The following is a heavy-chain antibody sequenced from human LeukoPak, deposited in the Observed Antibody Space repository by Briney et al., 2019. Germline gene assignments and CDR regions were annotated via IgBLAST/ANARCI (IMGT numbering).Heavy chain of an antibody. J-gene: IGHJ4*02. D-gene: IGHD3-22*01. CDR1: GFTFSSYA. V-gene: IGHV3-23*01. Sequence: PGGSLRLSCAASGFTFSSYAMSWVRQAPGKGLEWVSAISGSGGSTYYADSVKGRFTISRDNSKNTLYLQMNSLRAEDTAVYYCAKDSSGYYSIPVPFDYWGQGTLVTVSS. CDR3: AKDSSGYYSIPVPFDY. CDR2: ISGSGGST.